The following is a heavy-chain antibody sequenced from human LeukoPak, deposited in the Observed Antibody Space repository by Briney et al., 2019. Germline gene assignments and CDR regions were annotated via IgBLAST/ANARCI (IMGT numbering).Heavy chain of an antibody. J-gene: IGHJ6*03. Sequence: PSETLSLTCTVSGASISRGSYYWSWIRQPAGKGLEWIGRIYTSGSTNYSPSLKTRVTISVDRSKTQFSLKLSSVTAADTAVYYCARAKFGYYYDSGSYYYHYMDVWGKGTTVTISS. CDR3: ARAKFGYYYDSGSYYYHYMDV. D-gene: IGHD3-10*01. CDR1: GASISRGSYY. V-gene: IGHV4-61*02. CDR2: IYTSGST.